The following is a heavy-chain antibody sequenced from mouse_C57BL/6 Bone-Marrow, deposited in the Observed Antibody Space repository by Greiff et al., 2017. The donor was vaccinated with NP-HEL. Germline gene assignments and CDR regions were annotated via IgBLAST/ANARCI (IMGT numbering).Heavy chain of an antibody. V-gene: IGHV1-4*01. J-gene: IGHJ3*01. CDR1: GYTFTSYT. CDR2: INPSSGYT. Sequence: LQESGAELARPGASVKMSCKASGYTFTSYTMHWVKQRPGQGLEWIGYINPSSGYTKYNQKFKDKATLTADKSSSTAYMQLSSLTSEDSAVYYFASLSSVNYWGQGTLVTVSA. CDR3: ASLSSVNY.